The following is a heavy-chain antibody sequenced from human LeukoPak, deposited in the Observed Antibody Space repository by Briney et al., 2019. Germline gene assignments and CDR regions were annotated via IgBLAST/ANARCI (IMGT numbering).Heavy chain of an antibody. V-gene: IGHV4-31*03. D-gene: IGHD2-21*02. CDR1: GGSISSGGYY. CDR2: IYYSGST. J-gene: IGHJ4*02. Sequence: SPTLSLTCTVSGGSISSGGYYWGWIRQHPGKGLEWIGYIYYSGSTYYNPSLKSRVTISVDTSKNQFSLKLSSVTAADTAVYYCARIVVVTATSVYFDYWGQGTLVTVSS. CDR3: ARIVVVTATSVYFDY.